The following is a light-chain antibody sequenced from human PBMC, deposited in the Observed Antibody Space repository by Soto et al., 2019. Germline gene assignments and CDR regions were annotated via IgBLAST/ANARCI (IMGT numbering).Light chain of an antibody. CDR1: QTINNN. CDR3: QQRSDFIT. J-gene: IGKJ5*01. CDR2: GAS. V-gene: IGKV3-11*01. Sequence: VMTQAPATLSVSPGERATLSCRASQTINNNVAWYQLKDGQVPRLLIYGASTRAADVPARFSGGGSGTEFTLTISSLEPEDFAVYYCQQRSDFITFGQGTRLEIK.